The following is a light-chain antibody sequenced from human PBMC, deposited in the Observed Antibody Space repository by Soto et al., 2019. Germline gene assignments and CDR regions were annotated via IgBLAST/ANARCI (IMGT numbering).Light chain of an antibody. Sequence: QSVLTQPPSVSGSPGQSVAISCTGNSSDVGGYNRVSWYQTAPCKAPKLLIYDVSNRPSGVSNRFSGSKSGNTASLTISGLQAEDEADYYCTSYASGSAYVFGPGIKLTVL. CDR1: SSDVGGYNR. CDR3: TSYASGSAYV. V-gene: IGLV2-18*02. J-gene: IGLJ1*01. CDR2: DVS.